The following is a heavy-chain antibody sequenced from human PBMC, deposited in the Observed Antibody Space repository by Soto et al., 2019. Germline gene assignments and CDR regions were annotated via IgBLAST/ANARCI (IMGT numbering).Heavy chain of an antibody. Sequence: QVQLQESGPGLVKPSETLSLTCTVSGGSISSYYWSWIRQPPGKGLEWIGYIYYSGSTNYNPSLKSRVTISVDTSKNQFSLKLSSVTAADTAVYYCASSSSILTDEYFQHWGQGTLVTVSS. CDR2: IYYSGST. D-gene: IGHD6-13*01. CDR3: ASSSSILTDEYFQH. J-gene: IGHJ1*01. CDR1: GGSISSYY. V-gene: IGHV4-59*01.